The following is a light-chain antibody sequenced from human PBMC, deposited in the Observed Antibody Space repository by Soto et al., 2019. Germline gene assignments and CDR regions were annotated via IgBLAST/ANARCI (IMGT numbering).Light chain of an antibody. J-gene: IGKJ2*01. CDR1: QSVSTK. Sequence: EIVLTQSPGTLSVSPGERATLSCRASQSVSTKLVWYQQKPGQAPRLLIYGASTRATGIPARFSGSGSDTEFTLTISSLQSEDFAVYYCQQYNSWPPYTFGQGTKLEIK. V-gene: IGKV3-15*01. CDR2: GAS. CDR3: QQYNSWPPYT.